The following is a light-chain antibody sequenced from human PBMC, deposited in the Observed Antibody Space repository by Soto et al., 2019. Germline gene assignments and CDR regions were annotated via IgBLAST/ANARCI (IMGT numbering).Light chain of an antibody. CDR1: SSDVGVYNY. Sequence: QSALTQPASVSASPGQSITISCTGTSSDVGVYNYVSWYQQHPGKAPKLMIYEVSNRPSGVSNRFSGSKSGNTASLTISGLQAEDEADYYCISYTTSTTLVVFGGGTKLTVL. CDR3: ISYTTSTTLVV. J-gene: IGLJ2*01. V-gene: IGLV2-14*01. CDR2: EVS.